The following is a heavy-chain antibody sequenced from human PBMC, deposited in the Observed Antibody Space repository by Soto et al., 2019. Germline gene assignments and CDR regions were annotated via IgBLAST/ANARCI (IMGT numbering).Heavy chain of an antibody. CDR3: ARERPYSSSFAFDI. Sequence: ASVKDSCKASGYTFTSYDINWVRQATGQGLEWMGWMNPNSGNTGDAQKFQGRVTMTRNTSISTAYMELSSLRSEDTAVYYCARERPYSSSFAFDIWGQGTMVTVSS. V-gene: IGHV1-8*01. CDR1: GYTFTSYD. J-gene: IGHJ3*02. D-gene: IGHD6-6*01. CDR2: MNPNSGNT.